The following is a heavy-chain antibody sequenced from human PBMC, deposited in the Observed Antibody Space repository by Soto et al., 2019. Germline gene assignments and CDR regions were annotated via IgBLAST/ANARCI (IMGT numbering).Heavy chain of an antibody. CDR1: GLSVGSNY. Sequence: EVQLVETGGGLIQPGGSLRLSCAASGLSVGSNYMNWVRQDPGKGLEWVSILYSGGSTYYADSVKGRFSISRDNSRNTLYLQMTSLRAEDTALYYCARSATADDALDIWGQGTTVIVSS. J-gene: IGHJ3*02. CDR3: ARSATADDALDI. V-gene: IGHV3-53*02. CDR2: LYSGGST. D-gene: IGHD5-18*01.